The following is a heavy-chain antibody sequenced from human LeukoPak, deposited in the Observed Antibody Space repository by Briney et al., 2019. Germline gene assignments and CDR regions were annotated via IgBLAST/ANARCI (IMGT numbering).Heavy chain of an antibody. D-gene: IGHD3-10*01. V-gene: IGHV3-30*04. CDR3: VTDLRAGNYYARGLSGL. Sequence: GGSLRLSCAASGFTFSSYAMHWVRQAPGKGLEWVAVISYDGSNKYYADSVTGRFTISRDNSRNTLYLQMSSLKVDDTAVYYCVTDLRAGNYYARGLSGLWGRGTLVTVSS. CDR1: GFTFSSYA. CDR2: ISYDGSNK. J-gene: IGHJ4*02.